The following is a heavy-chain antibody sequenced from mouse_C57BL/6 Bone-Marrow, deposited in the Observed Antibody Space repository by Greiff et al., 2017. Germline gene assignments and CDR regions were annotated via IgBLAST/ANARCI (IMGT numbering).Heavy chain of an antibody. Sequence: GGALVKPGGSLKLSCASSGFPFISYGLSWVRQTPDKRLEWVATISSGGRYTYYPDNVKGLFTISRDKAKNTLYMQISSLKSEDTTMYYGASPFTTVVPHWYFDVWGTGTTVTVSS. J-gene: IGHJ1*03. CDR1: GFPFISYG. V-gene: IGHV5-6*01. CDR2: ISSGGRYT. CDR3: ASPFTTVVPHWYFDV. D-gene: IGHD1-1*01.